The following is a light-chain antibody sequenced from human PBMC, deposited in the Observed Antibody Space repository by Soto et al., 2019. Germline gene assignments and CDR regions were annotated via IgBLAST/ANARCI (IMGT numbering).Light chain of an antibody. V-gene: IGKV1-27*01. Sequence: DIQMTQSPSSLSASVGDRVTITCRASQGISSYLAWYQQIPGKVPKLLISAASTLQSGVPSRFSGSGSGTAFTLTISSLQTEDVPTYYCQKYTNVPTFGGGTKVEIK. CDR2: AAS. J-gene: IGKJ4*01. CDR3: QKYTNVPT. CDR1: QGISSY.